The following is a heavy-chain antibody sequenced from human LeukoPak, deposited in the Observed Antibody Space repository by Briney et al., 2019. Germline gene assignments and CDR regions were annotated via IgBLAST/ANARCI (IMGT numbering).Heavy chain of an antibody. CDR2: VQNDGSNE. Sequence: GGSLRLSCAASGFAFTTYGIHWVRQAPGKGLEWVATVQNDGSNEYYADSVKGRFTISRDKSKNMLYLQMDSLRVEDTATYFCARGAVTRDFDFWGQGVLVIVSS. V-gene: IGHV3-30*12. D-gene: IGHD4-17*01. J-gene: IGHJ4*02. CDR3: ARGAVTRDFDF. CDR1: GFAFTTYG.